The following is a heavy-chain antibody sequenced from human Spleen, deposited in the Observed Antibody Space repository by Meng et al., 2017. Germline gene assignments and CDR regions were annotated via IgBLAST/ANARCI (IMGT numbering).Heavy chain of an antibody. D-gene: IGHD6-19*01. V-gene: IGHV4-34*01. J-gene: IGHJ4*02. CDR2: INHSGST. CDR1: GGSFSDYY. CDR3: ARESRHSTGWGFDY. Sequence: GSLRLSCVVSGGSFSDYYWSWIRQPPGKGLEWIGEINHSGSTNYNPSLESRATISVDTSQNNLSLKLSSVTAADTAVYSCARESRHSTGWGFDYWGQGTLVTVSS.